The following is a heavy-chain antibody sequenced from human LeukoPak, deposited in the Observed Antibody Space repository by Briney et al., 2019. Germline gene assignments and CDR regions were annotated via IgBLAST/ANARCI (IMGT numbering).Heavy chain of an antibody. CDR2: ISGSGGST. CDR3: ARARRNGFDI. Sequence: GGSLRLSCAASGFTFSSYAMNWVRQAPGKGLEWVSAISGSGGSTYYADSVKGRFTISRDNAMNSLYLQMNSLRAEDTAVYYCARARRNGFDIWGQGTMVTVSS. CDR1: GFTFSSYA. J-gene: IGHJ3*02. V-gene: IGHV3-23*01.